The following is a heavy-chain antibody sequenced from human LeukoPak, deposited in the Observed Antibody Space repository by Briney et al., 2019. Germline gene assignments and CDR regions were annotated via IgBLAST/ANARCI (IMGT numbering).Heavy chain of an antibody. J-gene: IGHJ4*02. V-gene: IGHV3-9*01. D-gene: IGHD3-16*01. Sequence: GGSLRLSCAASGFTFDDYAMHWVRQAPGKGLEWVSDVSWNSGSIGYAGPVKGRFTISRDNAKNSLYLQMNSLRAEDTALYYCAKDSGGPYVWGSYEFDYWGQGTLVTVSS. CDR1: GFTFDDYA. CDR2: VSWNSGSI. CDR3: AKDSGGPYVWGSYEFDY.